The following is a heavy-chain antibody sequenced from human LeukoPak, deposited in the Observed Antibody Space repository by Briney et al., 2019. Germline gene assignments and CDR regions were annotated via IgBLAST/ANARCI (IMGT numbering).Heavy chain of an antibody. CDR3: AGSPRVTVTGHWFDP. J-gene: IGHJ5*02. D-gene: IGHD4-17*01. CDR1: GFTFSTYA. CDR2: ISYDGNNK. Sequence: GGSLRLSCAASGFTFSTYAMHWVRQAPGKGLEWVTVISYDGNNKYYADSVKGRFTISRDNSKNTLYLQMNSLRAEDTAVYYCAGSPRVTVTGHWFDPWGQGTLVTVSS. V-gene: IGHV3-30*04.